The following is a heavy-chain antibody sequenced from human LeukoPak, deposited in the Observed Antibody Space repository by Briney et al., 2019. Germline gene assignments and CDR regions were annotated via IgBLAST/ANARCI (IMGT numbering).Heavy chain of an antibody. CDR3: TTDPNLQWLPLY. CDR2: IKSKTDGGTT. V-gene: IGHV3-15*01. CDR1: GFTFGNAW. J-gene: IGHJ4*02. Sequence: GGSLRLSCAASGFTFGNAWMSWVRQAPGKGLAWVGRIKSKTDGGTTDYAAPVKGRFTISRDDSKNTLYLQMNSLKTEDTAVYYCTTDPNLQWLPLYWGQGTLVTVSS. D-gene: IGHD6-19*01.